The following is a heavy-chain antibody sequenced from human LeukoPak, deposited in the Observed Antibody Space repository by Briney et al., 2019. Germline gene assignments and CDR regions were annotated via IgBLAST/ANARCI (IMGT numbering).Heavy chain of an antibody. CDR3: AVPPAQLPHEGGYYYYGMDV. CDR2: INPNSGGT. J-gene: IGHJ6*02. Sequence: ASVKVSCKASGYTFTGYYMHWVRQAPGQGLEWMGWINPNSGGTNYAQKFQGRVTMTRDTSISTAYMELSRLRSDDAAVYYCAVPPAQLPHEGGYYYYGMDVWGQGTTVTVSS. CDR1: GYTFTGYY. D-gene: IGHD2-2*01. V-gene: IGHV1-2*02.